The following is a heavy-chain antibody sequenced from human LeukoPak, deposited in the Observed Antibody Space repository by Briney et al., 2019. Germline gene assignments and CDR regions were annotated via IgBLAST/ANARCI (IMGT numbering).Heavy chain of an antibody. Sequence: GGSLRLSCAASGFTFSIYAVHWVRQAPGKGLEWVAAVSYDGSIQHYADSVKGRFTISRDNSKNTVYLQMNSLRAEDTAVYFCARDEIAAAGNYNFDPWGQGTLVTVSS. CDR2: VSYDGSIQ. CDR3: ARDEIAAAGNYNFDP. V-gene: IGHV3-30-3*01. D-gene: IGHD6-13*01. J-gene: IGHJ5*02. CDR1: GFTFSIYA.